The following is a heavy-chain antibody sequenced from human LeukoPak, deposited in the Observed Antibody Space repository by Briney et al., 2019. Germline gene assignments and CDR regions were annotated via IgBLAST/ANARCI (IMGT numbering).Heavy chain of an antibody. Sequence: SVKVSCKASGGTFSSYAISWVRQAPGQGLEWMGRIIPIFGTANYAQKFQGRVTITTDESTSTAYMELSSLGSEDTAVYYCAREGTYYYDSSGNLHYWGQGTLVTVSS. J-gene: IGHJ4*02. D-gene: IGHD3-22*01. CDR3: AREGTYYYDSSGNLHY. CDR1: GGTFSSYA. CDR2: IIPIFGTA. V-gene: IGHV1-69*05.